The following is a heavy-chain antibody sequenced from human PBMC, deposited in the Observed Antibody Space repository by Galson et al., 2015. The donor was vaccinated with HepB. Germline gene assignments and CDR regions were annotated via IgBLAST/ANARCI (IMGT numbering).Heavy chain of an antibody. CDR2: ISAYNGNT. CDR1: GYTFTSYG. J-gene: IGHJ3*02. D-gene: IGHD3-22*01. CDR3: ARDLAEIPMIVVAIGLPAFDI. Sequence: SVKVSCKASGYTFTSYGISWVRQAPGQGLEWMGWISAYNGNTNYAQKLQGRVTMTTDTSTSTAYMELRSLRSDDTAVYYCARDLAEIPMIVVAIGLPAFDIWGQGTMVTVSS. V-gene: IGHV1-18*01.